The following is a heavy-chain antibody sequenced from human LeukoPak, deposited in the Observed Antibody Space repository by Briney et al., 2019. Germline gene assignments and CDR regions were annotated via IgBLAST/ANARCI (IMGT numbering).Heavy chain of an antibody. J-gene: IGHJ4*02. V-gene: IGHV4-59*01. CDR2: IYYSGST. Sequence: PSETLSLTCTVSGGSISSYYWSWIRQPPGKGLEWIGYIYYSGSTNYNPSLKSQVTISVDTSKNQFSLKLSSVTAADTAVYYCARVSHSWINFADYWGQGTLVTVSS. CDR3: ARVSHSWINFADY. CDR1: GGSISSYY. D-gene: IGHD5-12*01.